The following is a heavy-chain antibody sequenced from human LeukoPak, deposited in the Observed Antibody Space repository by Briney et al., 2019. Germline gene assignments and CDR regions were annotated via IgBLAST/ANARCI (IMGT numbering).Heavy chain of an antibody. CDR3: ARGPYSYDSSGAFDI. Sequence: SETLSLTCTVSGDSISSDDYYWSWIRQPAGKGLEWIGRFSASGNSNYNPSLKSRLTISVDTSKNQFSLKLSSVTAADTAVYFCARGPYSYDSSGAFDIWGQGTMVTVSS. D-gene: IGHD3-22*01. CDR2: FSASGNS. J-gene: IGHJ3*02. V-gene: IGHV4-61*02. CDR1: GDSISSDDYY.